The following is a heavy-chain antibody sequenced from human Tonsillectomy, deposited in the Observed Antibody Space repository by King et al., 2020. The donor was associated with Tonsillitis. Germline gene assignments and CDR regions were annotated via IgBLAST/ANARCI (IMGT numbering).Heavy chain of an antibody. J-gene: IGHJ3*02. V-gene: IGHV3-30*01. CDR2: ISYDGGDK. CDR3: ARPSGSFYYDAFDN. CDR1: GFTFSSYA. D-gene: IGHD1-26*01. Sequence: VQLVESGGGVVQPGRSLRLSCAASGFTFSSYALHWVRQAPGKGLEWVAIISYDGGDKSYADSVRGRFTISRDNSKNTLSLQMNSLRGEDTAVYYCARPSGSFYYDAFDNW.